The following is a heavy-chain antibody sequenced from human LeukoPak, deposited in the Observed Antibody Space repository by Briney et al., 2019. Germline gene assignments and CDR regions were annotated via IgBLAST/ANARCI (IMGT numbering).Heavy chain of an antibody. Sequence: GGSLRLSCAASGFTFSGSAMHWVRQASGKGLEWVGRIRSKANSYATAYAASVKGRFTNSRDDSKNTAYLQMNSLKTEDTAVYYCTILSGSYWSIDYWGQGTLVTVSS. D-gene: IGHD1-26*01. CDR3: TILSGSYWSIDY. CDR1: GFTFSGSA. V-gene: IGHV3-73*01. J-gene: IGHJ4*02. CDR2: IRSKANSYAT.